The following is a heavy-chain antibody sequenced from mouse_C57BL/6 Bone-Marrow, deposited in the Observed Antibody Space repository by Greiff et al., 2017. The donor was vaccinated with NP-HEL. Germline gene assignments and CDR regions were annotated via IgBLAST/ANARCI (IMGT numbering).Heavy chain of an antibody. CDR1: GYTFTSYG. CDR3: ARGYYGSNWYFDV. CDR2: IYPRSGNT. Sequence: QVQLQQSGAELARPGASVKLSCKASGYTFTSYGISWVKQRTGQGLEWIGDIYPRSGNTYYNEKFKGKATLTADKSSSTAYMELRSLTSEDSAVYFCARGYYGSNWYFDVWGTGTTVTVSS. D-gene: IGHD1-1*01. V-gene: IGHV1-81*01. J-gene: IGHJ1*03.